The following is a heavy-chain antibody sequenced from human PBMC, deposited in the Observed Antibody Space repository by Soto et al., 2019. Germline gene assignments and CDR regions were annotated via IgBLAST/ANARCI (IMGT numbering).Heavy chain of an antibody. CDR3: AKDSPRRTSGYFVDY. CDR2: VSASGLNT. D-gene: IGHD5-18*01. Sequence: EVPLLESGGKLVQPGGSLTLSCAASGFTFSTYAMAWVRQAPGKGLEWVSGVSASGLNTDYADPVKGRFYISRDNSKNTVSLHMNSLRGEDTALYYCAKDSPRRTSGYFVDYWGQGTPVTVSS. J-gene: IGHJ4*02. CDR1: GFTFSTYA. V-gene: IGHV3-23*01.